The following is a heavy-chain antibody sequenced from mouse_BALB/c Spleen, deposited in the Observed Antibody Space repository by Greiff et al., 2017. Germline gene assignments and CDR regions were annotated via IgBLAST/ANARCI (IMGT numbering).Heavy chain of an antibody. CDR3: ARQGYYDYDYYAMDY. CDR2: ISYSGST. CDR1: GYSITSGYA. V-gene: IGHV3-2*02. Sequence: EVQLQESGPGLVKPSQSLSLTCTVTGYSITSGYAWNWIRQFPGNKLEWMGYISYSGSTSYNPSLKSRISITRDTSKNQFFLQLNSVTTEDTATYYCARQGYYDYDYYAMDYWGQGTSVTVSS. D-gene: IGHD2-4*01. J-gene: IGHJ4*01.